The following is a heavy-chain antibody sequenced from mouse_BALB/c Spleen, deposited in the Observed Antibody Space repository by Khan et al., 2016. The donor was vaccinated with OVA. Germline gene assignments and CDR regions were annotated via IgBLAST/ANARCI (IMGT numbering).Heavy chain of an antibody. CDR2: INPYNDGT. V-gene: IGHV1S136*01. CDR3: AREYGSSFWYAY. Sequence: VQLQQSGPELVKPGASVKMSCKASGFTYTNYIVHWVKQKPGQGLEWIGYINPYNDGTKYNEKFKGKATLTSDNYSSISYMELSGQNPDDPAVYYCAREYGSSFWYAYWGQGTLVTVSA. CDR1: GFTYTNYI. D-gene: IGHD1-1*01. J-gene: IGHJ3*01.